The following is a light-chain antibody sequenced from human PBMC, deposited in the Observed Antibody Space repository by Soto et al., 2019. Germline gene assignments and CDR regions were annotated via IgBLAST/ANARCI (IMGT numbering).Light chain of an antibody. J-gene: IGKJ2*03. CDR1: QDIGTS. CDR2: PAS. V-gene: IGKV1-9*01. Sequence: DIHLTQSPSFLSASVGDRVTVSCRASQDIGTSLAWFQQKAGKVPQLLVYPASTLQDGVPSRFSGSGSGTYFTLTINNLQAEDFATYYCQHLRTYPFSFGQGTKLDIK. CDR3: QHLRTYPFS.